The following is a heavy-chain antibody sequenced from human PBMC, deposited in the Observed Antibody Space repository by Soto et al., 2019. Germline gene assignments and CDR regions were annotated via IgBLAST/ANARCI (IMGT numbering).Heavy chain of an antibody. CDR3: AREGQSTLMAFFFDY. D-gene: IGHD1-1*01. J-gene: IGHJ4*02. Sequence: QVQLVQSGAEVKKPGASVKLSCRASGYTFTTYSIHWVRQAPGQGLEWMGIINPSDGGTTYAQKFQDRVTMTRDTSTSTVYMELSSLRSEDTAMYYCAREGQSTLMAFFFDYWGQGTLVTVSS. V-gene: IGHV1-46*01. CDR1: GYTFTTYS. CDR2: INPSDGGT.